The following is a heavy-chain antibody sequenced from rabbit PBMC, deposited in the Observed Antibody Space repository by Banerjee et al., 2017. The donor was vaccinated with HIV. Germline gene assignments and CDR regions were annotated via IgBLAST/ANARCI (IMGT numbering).Heavy chain of an antibody. Sequence: QSLQESGGGLFQPGGSLTLTCTASGFSFSSTYYMCWVRQAPGKGLEWIGCILTASSGSTYYASWVTGRFTISKTSSTTVTLQMTSLTAADTATYFCARLNVGNRDWDLWGPGTLVTDS. CDR3: ARLNVGNRDWDL. J-gene: IGHJ6*01. CDR2: ILTASSGST. D-gene: IGHD4-2*01. V-gene: IGHV1S40*01. CDR1: GFSFSSTYY.